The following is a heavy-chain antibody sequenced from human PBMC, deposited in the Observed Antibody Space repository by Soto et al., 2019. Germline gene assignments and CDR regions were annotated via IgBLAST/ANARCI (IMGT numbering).Heavy chain of an antibody. J-gene: IGHJ4*02. V-gene: IGHV4-31*03. CDR3: AINTGGVEAPKVPLFDY. CDR2: IYYSGST. CDR1: GGSISSGGYY. D-gene: IGHD1-26*01. Sequence: SETLSLTCTVSGGSISSGGYYWSWIRQHPGKGLEWIGYIYYSGSTYYNPSLKSRVTISVDTSKNQFSLKLSSVTAADTAVYYCAINTGGVEAPKVPLFDYWGQGTLVTVSS.